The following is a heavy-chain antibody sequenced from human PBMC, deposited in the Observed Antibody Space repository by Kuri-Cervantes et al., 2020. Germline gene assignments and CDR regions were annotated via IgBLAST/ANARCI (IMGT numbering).Heavy chain of an antibody. CDR2: MNPNSGNT. Sequence: ASVKVSCKASGYTFTSYGISWVRQATGQGLEWMGWMNPNSGNTGYAQKFQGRVTMTRNTSISTAYMELSSLRSEDTAVYYCARSRGSVLRFLEWLAIWGQGTMVTVSS. CDR3: ARSRGSVLRFLEWLAI. D-gene: IGHD3-3*01. CDR1: GYTFTSYG. J-gene: IGHJ3*02. V-gene: IGHV1-8*02.